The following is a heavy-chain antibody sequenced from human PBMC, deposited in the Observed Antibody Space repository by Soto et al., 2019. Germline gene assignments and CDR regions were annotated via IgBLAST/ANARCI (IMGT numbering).Heavy chain of an antibody. CDR2: INSDGSST. CDR3: ARDYDPYYYDSSGYPDY. Sequence: GGSLRLSCAASGFTFSSYWMHWVRQAPGKGLVWVSRINSDGSSTSYADSVKGRFTISRDNSKNTLYLQMNSLRAEDTAVYYCARDYDPYYYDSSGYPDYWGQGTLVTVSS. V-gene: IGHV3-74*01. D-gene: IGHD3-22*01. CDR1: GFTFSSYW. J-gene: IGHJ4*02.